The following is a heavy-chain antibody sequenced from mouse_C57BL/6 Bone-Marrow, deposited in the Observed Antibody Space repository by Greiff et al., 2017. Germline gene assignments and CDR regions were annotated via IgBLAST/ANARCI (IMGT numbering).Heavy chain of an antibody. V-gene: IGHV5-4*01. D-gene: IGHD3-3*01. Sequence: EVQRVESGGGLVKPGGSLKLSCAASGFTFSSYAMSWVRQTPEKRLEWVATISDGGSYTYYPDNVKGRFTISRDNAKNNLYLQMSHLKSGDTAMYYCARDRGGTGFAYWGQGTLVTVSA. CDR1: GFTFSSYA. J-gene: IGHJ3*01. CDR3: ARDRGGTGFAY. CDR2: ISDGGSYT.